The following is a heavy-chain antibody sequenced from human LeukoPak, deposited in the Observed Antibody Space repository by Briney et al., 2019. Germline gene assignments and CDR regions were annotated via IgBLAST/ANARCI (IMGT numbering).Heavy chain of an antibody. CDR1: GFTFSSYA. CDR2: ISGSGGST. V-gene: IGHV3-23*01. D-gene: IGHD3-10*01. J-gene: IGHJ6*03. Sequence: GGSLRLSCAASGFTFSSYAMSWVRQAPGKGLEWVSAISGSGGSTYYADSVKGRFTISRDNSKNTLYLQMNSLRAEDTAVYYCARVHYYGSGSYYTLSYYYYYYMDVWGKGTTVTVSS. CDR3: ARVHYYGSGSYYTLSYYYYYYMDV.